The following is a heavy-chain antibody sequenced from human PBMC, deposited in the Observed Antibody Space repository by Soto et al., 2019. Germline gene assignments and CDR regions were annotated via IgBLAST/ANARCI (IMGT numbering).Heavy chain of an antibody. CDR3: ARRLDFGNGYFNAPMDP. Sequence: PSETLYLTCVVSGDSMTRGSYYWAWIRQPPGKGLEWIGSFYYTGSTNYNPSLKSRVTVAADTSNNHFSLRLTSVTAAEPAVYFCARRLDFGNGYFNAPMDPGGKGTSVTVPS. CDR2: FYYTGST. D-gene: IGHD6-25*01. J-gene: IGHJ6*04. V-gene: IGHV4-39*02. CDR1: GDSMTRGSYY.